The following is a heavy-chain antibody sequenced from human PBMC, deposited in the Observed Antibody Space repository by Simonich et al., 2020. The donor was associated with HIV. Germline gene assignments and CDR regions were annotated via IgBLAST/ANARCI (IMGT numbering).Heavy chain of an antibody. CDR1: GFTFDDYA. D-gene: IGHD6-6*01. Sequence: EVQLVESGGGLVQPGRSLRLSCAASGFTFDDYAMHWVRQAQGKGLEWVSGISWNRGSIGYADSVKGRVTISRDNAKNSLYLQMNSLRAEDMALYYCAKDRYSSSSGSFDYWGQGTLVTVSS. V-gene: IGHV3-9*03. CDR3: AKDRYSSSSGSFDY. J-gene: IGHJ4*02. CDR2: ISWNRGSI.